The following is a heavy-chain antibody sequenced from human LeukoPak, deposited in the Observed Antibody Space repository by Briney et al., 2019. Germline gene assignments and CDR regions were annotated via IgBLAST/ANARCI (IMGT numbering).Heavy chain of an antibody. CDR1: GFTFSSYA. D-gene: IGHD3-10*01. CDR3: AKYELGFLPSDF. CDR2: ISYDGSNK. J-gene: IGHJ4*02. V-gene: IGHV3-30-3*02. Sequence: GGSLRLSCAASGFTFSSYAMHWVRQAPGKGLEWVAVISYDGSNKYYADSVKGRFTISRDNSKNTLYLQMNSLRAEDTAVYYCAKYELGFLPSDFWGQGTLVTVSS.